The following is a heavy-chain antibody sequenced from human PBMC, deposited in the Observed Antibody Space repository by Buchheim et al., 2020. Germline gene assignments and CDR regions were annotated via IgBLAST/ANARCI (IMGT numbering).Heavy chain of an antibody. CDR2: ISSSSSTI. CDR1: GFTFSSYS. V-gene: IGHV3-48*01. D-gene: IGHD3-22*01. J-gene: IGHJ6*02. Sequence: EVQLVESGGGLVQPGGSLRLSCAASGFTFSSYSMNWVRQAPGKGLGWVSYISSSSSTIYYADSVKGRFTISRDNAKNTLYLQMYSLRAEDTAVYYCARTGYDSSGYPFYYYGMYVLGQGTT. CDR3: ARTGYDSSGYPFYYYGMYV.